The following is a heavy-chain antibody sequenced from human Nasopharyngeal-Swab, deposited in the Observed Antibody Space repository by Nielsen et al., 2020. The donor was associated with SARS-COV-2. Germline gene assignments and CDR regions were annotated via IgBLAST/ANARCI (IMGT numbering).Heavy chain of an antibody. Sequence: GESLKISCAASGFTFSSYAMSWVRQAPGKGLEWVSAISGSGGSTYYADSVKGRFTISRDNSKNTLYLQMNSLRAEDTAVYYCAKEEVSTTGTRDYYYYYMDVWGEGTTVTVSS. D-gene: IGHD1-1*01. CDR3: AKEEVSTTGTRDYYYYYMDV. J-gene: IGHJ6*03. V-gene: IGHV3-23*01. CDR2: ISGSGGST. CDR1: GFTFSSYA.